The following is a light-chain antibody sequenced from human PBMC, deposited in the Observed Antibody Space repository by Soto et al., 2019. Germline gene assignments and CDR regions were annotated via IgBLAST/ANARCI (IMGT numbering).Light chain of an antibody. Sequence: DIQMTQSPSSLSASVGDRVTITCRASQTISTYLNWYQQNPGKAPKLLIYAASTLQSGVPPRFSGSGSGTDFTLTIISLQPEDFATYYCQKIHGIPYTFGQGTKLEIK. V-gene: IGKV1-39*01. CDR1: QTISTY. CDR3: QKIHGIPYT. CDR2: AAS. J-gene: IGKJ2*01.